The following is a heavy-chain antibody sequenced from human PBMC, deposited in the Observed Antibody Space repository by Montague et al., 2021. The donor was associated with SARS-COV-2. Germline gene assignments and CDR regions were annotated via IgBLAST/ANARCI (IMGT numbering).Heavy chain of an antibody. Sequence: SETLSLTCSFSGGSISTGSYYWGWIRQPPRKGLEWIGSIYYSGDTYYNPSLKSRVTISVDTSKNQFSLRLSSVTAADTAVYYCVRGGDYTDYGRVDYWDQGTLVIVSS. V-gene: IGHV4-39*01. D-gene: IGHD4-11*01. CDR3: VRGGDYTDYGRVDY. CDR1: GGSISTGSYY. J-gene: IGHJ4*02. CDR2: IYYSGDT.